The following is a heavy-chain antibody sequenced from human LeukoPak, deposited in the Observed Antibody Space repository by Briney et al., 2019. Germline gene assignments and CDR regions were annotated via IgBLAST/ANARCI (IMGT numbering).Heavy chain of an antibody. J-gene: IGHJ3*02. CDR3: ARDTTVLRYFDWSRDAFDI. CDR2: INHSGST. V-gene: IGHV4-34*01. CDR1: GGSFSGYY. D-gene: IGHD3-9*01. Sequence: SETLSLTCAVYGGSFSGYYWSWIRQPPGKGLEWIGEINHSGSTNYNPSLKSRVTISVDTSKNQFSLKLSSVTAADTAVYYCARDTTVLRYFDWSRDAFDIWGQGTMVTVSS.